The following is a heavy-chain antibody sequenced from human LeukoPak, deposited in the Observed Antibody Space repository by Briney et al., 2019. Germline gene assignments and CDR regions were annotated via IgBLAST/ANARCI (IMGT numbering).Heavy chain of an antibody. CDR2: IYTSGST. J-gene: IGHJ4*02. Sequence: SQTLSLTCTVSGGSISSGSYYWSWIRQPAGKGLEWFGRIYTSGSTNYNPSLKSRVTISVDTSKNQFSLKLSSVTAADTAVYYCARDLSGSGWYFDYWGQGTLVTVSS. D-gene: IGHD6-19*01. CDR1: GGSISSGSYY. CDR3: ARDLSGSGWYFDY. V-gene: IGHV4-61*02.